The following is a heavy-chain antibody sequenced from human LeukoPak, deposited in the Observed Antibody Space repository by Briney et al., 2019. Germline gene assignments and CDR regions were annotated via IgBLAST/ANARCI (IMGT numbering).Heavy chain of an antibody. D-gene: IGHD3-3*01. Sequence: ASVKVSCKASGYTFTSYGISWVRQAPGQGLEWMGWISAYNGNTNYAQKLQGRVTMTTDTSTSTAYMELRSLRSDDTAVYYCARLGPRFLEWLLPFDYWGQGTLVTVSS. CDR1: GYTFTSYG. V-gene: IGHV1-18*01. CDR3: ARLGPRFLEWLLPFDY. J-gene: IGHJ4*02. CDR2: ISAYNGNT.